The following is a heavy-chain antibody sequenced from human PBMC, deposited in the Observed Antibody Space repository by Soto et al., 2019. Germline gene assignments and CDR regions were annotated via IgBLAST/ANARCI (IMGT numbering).Heavy chain of an antibody. Sequence: SVKVSCKASGGTFSSYAISWVRQAPGQGLEWMGGIIPIFGTANYAQKFQGRVTITADKSTSTAYMELSSLRSEDTAVYYCARARYRFLEWFNKDYYYHGMDVWGQGTTVTVSS. D-gene: IGHD3-3*01. CDR2: IIPIFGTA. V-gene: IGHV1-69*06. CDR3: ARARYRFLEWFNKDYYYHGMDV. J-gene: IGHJ6*02. CDR1: GGTFSSYA.